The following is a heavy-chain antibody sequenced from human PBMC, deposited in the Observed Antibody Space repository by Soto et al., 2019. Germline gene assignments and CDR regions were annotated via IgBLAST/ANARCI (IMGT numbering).Heavy chain of an antibody. CDR2: ISYDGSNK. D-gene: IGHD2-2*01. Sequence: PGGSLRLSCAASGFTFSSYAMHWVRQAPGKGLEWVAVISYDGSNKYYADSVKGRFTISRDNSKNTLYLQMNSLRAEDTAVYYCARAPCSSTSCYPFDYWGQGTLVTVSS. V-gene: IGHV3-30-3*01. CDR1: GFTFSSYA. CDR3: ARAPCSSTSCYPFDY. J-gene: IGHJ4*02.